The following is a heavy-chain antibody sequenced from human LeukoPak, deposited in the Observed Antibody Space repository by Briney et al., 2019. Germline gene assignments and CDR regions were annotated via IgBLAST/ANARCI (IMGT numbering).Heavy chain of an antibody. D-gene: IGHD1-14*01. V-gene: IGHV3-21*01. CDR3: ARGTGVREDY. J-gene: IGHJ4*02. CDR2: ISSSSSYI. Sequence: GGSLRLSCAASRFTFSSYSMNWVRQAPGKGLEWVSSISSSSSYIYYADSVKGRFTISRDNAKNSLYLQMNSLRAEDTAVYYCARGTGVREDYWGQGTLVTVSS. CDR1: RFTFSSYS.